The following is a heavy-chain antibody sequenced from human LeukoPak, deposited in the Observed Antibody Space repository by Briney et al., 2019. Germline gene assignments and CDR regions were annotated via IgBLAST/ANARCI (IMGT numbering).Heavy chain of an antibody. CDR1: GGAFSSYA. CDR3: ARDLSYCGGDCFRGGFDY. J-gene: IGHJ4*02. CDR2: IIPIFGTA. D-gene: IGHD2-21*02. V-gene: IGHV1-69*05. Sequence: SVKVSCKASGGAFSSYAISWVRQAPGQGLEWMGRIIPIFGTANYAQRFQGRVTITTDESTSTAYMELSSLRSEDTAVYYCARDLSYCGGDCFRGGFDYWGQGTLVTVSS.